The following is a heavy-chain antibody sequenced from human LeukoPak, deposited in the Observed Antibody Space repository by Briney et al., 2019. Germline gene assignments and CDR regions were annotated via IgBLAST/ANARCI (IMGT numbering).Heavy chain of an antibody. Sequence: ASVKVSCKASGYTFTGYYMHWVRQAPGQGLEWMGWINPNSGGTNYAQKFQGWVTMTRDTSISTAYMELSRLRSDDTAVYYCARGAIVVVPAAAEYYFDYWGQGTLVTVSS. CDR1: GYTFTGYY. D-gene: IGHD2-2*01. V-gene: IGHV1-2*04. J-gene: IGHJ4*02. CDR2: INPNSGGT. CDR3: ARGAIVVVPAAAEYYFDY.